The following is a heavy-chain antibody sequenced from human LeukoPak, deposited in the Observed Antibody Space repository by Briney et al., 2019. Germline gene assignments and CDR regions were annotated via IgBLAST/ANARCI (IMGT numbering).Heavy chain of an antibody. Sequence: GGSLRLSCVASGFTFDDYGMSWVRQAPGKGLEWVSGVNWIGGTTGYAVSVEGRFTISRDSAKNSLYLQMNSLRAEDTAFYYCARDLGYKDYVSAFDLWGQGTMVTVSS. J-gene: IGHJ3*01. CDR2: VNWIGGTT. D-gene: IGHD5-24*01. CDR1: GFTFDDYG. V-gene: IGHV3-20*04. CDR3: ARDLGYKDYVSAFDL.